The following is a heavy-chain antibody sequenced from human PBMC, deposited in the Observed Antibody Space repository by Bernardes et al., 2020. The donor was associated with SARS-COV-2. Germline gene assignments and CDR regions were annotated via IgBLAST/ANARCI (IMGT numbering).Heavy chain of an antibody. Sequence: GSLRLSCSASGFTVSSNYMSWVRQAPGKGLEWVPVIYSGGSTYYADSVKGRFTISRDNSKNTLYLQMNSLRAEDTAVYYCARDYDRLKRGMDVWGQGTTVTVSS. CDR2: IYSGGST. J-gene: IGHJ6*02. V-gene: IGHV3-53*01. CDR3: ARDYDRLKRGMDV. CDR1: GFTVSSNY. D-gene: IGHD3-9*01.